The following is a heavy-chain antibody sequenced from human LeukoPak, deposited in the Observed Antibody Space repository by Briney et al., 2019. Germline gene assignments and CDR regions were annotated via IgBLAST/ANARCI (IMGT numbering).Heavy chain of an antibody. CDR1: GFTFSSYS. V-gene: IGHV3-48*01. CDR2: ISSSSSTI. Sequence: GGSLRLSCAASGFTFSSYSMNWVRQAPGKGLEWVSYISSSSSTIYYADSVKGRFTISRDNAKNSLYLQMNSLRAEDTAVYYCAKDRSSGWSPYYFDYWGQGTLVTVSS. D-gene: IGHD6-19*01. CDR3: AKDRSSGWSPYYFDY. J-gene: IGHJ4*02.